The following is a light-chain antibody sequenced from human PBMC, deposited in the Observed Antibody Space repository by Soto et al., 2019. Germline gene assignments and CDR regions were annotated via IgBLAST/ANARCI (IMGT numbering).Light chain of an antibody. CDR1: QTISSW. CDR3: QHYDSYSEA. CDR2: KAS. V-gene: IGKV1-5*03. Sequence: SPSAVSRKVRDRLTLTCPTSQTISSWLAWYQQKPGKAPKLLIYKASTLKSGVPSRFSGSGSGTEFTLTISILQPDDFAPYYCQHYDSYSEAFCHGAKVDI. J-gene: IGKJ1*01.